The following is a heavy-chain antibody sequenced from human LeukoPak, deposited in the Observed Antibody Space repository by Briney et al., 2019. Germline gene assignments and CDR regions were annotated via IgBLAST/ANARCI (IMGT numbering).Heavy chain of an antibody. D-gene: IGHD3-10*01. J-gene: IGHJ2*01. CDR2: IHSVGYS. CDR1: DDSISSFY. CDR3: ARHITNSGSACDL. Sequence: PSETLSLICTVSDDSISSFYWGWIRQPPGKGLEWIAYIHSVGYSNFNPSLKSRVSLSIDTSQKQFSLQVTSLTAPDAAVYYCARHITNSGSACDLWCRGTLVTVSS. V-gene: IGHV4-59*08.